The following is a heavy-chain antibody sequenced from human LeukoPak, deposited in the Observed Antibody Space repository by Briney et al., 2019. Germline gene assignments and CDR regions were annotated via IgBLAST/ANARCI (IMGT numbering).Heavy chain of an antibody. D-gene: IGHD3-10*01. CDR2: IYYSGST. Sequence: SETLSLPCSVSGDSISSSSYYWAWIRQPPGKGLEWIGSIYYSGSTYYNPSLKSRVTISVDTSKNHFSPKLSSVTAADTAVYYCATVVRGVFAPPYYFDYWGQGTLVTVSS. V-gene: IGHV4-39*02. CDR3: ATVVRGVFAPPYYFDY. J-gene: IGHJ4*02. CDR1: GDSISSSSYY.